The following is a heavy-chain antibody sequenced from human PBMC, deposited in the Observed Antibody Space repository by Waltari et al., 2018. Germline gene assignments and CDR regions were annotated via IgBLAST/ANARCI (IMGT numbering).Heavy chain of an antibody. CDR3: AKDPYSNYDSYYSYMDV. D-gene: IGHD4-4*01. V-gene: IGHV3-30*02. CDR2: IRYDGNIK. Sequence: QVQLVESGGGVVQPGGSLRLSCAASGLAFSTYGMHWVRQAPGKGLEWVAFIRYDGNIKNYADSVKGRFTISRDNSKNTLSLQVNSLGAEDTAVYYCAKDPYSNYDSYYSYMDVWGKGTTVTISS. J-gene: IGHJ6*03. CDR1: GLAFSTYG.